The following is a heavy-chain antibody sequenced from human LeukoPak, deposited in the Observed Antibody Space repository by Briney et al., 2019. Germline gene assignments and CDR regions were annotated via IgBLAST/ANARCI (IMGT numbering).Heavy chain of an antibody. V-gene: IGHV1-2*02. CDR3: ARDLGVGATRGGYYFDY. J-gene: IGHJ4*02. Sequence: GASVKVSCKASGYTFTGYYMHWVRQAPGQGLEWMGWINPKSGGTNYAQKFQGRVTMTRDTSISTAYMELSRLRSDDTAVYYCARDLGVGATRGGYYFDYWGQGTLVTVSS. CDR1: GYTFTGYY. D-gene: IGHD1-26*01. CDR2: INPKSGGT.